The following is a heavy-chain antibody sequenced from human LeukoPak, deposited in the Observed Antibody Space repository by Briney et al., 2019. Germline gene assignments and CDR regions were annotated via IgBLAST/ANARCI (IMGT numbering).Heavy chain of an antibody. Sequence: SGPTLVNPTQTLTLTCTFSGFSLSTSGVGVGWIRQPPGKALEWLALIYWDDDKRYSPSLKSRLTINKDTSKNQVVLTMTNMDPVDTATYYCAHRDLNDYGDYVGYWGQGTLVTVSS. CDR1: GFSLSTSGVG. D-gene: IGHD4-17*01. V-gene: IGHV2-5*02. CDR2: IYWDDDK. J-gene: IGHJ4*02. CDR3: AHRDLNDYGDYVGY.